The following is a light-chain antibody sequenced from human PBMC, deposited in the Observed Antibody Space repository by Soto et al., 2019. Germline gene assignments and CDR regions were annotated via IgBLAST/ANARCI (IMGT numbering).Light chain of an antibody. CDR3: SSYTTNSPPVV. V-gene: IGLV2-14*01. Sequence: QSVLTQPASVSGSPGQSITISCTGTSGDIGSYTYVSWYQQYPGKAPKLLISEVTNRPSGVSNRFSGSKSGNTVSLTISGLQAEDEAHYYCSSYTTNSPPVVFGGGTKVTVL. J-gene: IGLJ2*01. CDR1: SGDIGSYTY. CDR2: EVT.